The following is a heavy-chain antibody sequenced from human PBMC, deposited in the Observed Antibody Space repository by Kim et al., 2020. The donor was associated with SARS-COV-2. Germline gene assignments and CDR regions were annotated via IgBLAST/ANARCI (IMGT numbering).Heavy chain of an antibody. D-gene: IGHD2-15*01. J-gene: IGHJ6*03. V-gene: IGHV3-30*07. Sequence: DSVKGRFTISRDNSKNTLYLQMNSLRTEDTAVYYCARDAPSAAYYYYYMDVWGKGTTVTVSS. CDR3: ARDAPSAAYYYYYMDV.